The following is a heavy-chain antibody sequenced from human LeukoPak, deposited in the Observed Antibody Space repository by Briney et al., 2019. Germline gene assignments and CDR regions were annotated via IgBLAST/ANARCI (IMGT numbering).Heavy chain of an antibody. D-gene: IGHD5-18*01. V-gene: IGHV3-23*01. J-gene: IGHJ5*02. CDR1: GFTFSSYG. Sequence: GGSLRLSCEASGFTFSSYGMSWVRQAPGKGLEWVSGISGSGGSTYYADSVKGRFTISRDNSKNTLYLQMISLRAEDTAVYYCAKARRIQLWLSWGQGTLVTVSS. CDR3: AKARRIQLWLS. CDR2: ISGSGGST.